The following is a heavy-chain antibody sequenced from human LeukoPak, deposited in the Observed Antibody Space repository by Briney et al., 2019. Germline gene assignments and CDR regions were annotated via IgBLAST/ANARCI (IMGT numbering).Heavy chain of an antibody. CDR3: ARTYYDFWSGYLDY. CDR1: GGSISSGDYY. CDR2: IYYSGST. V-gene: IGHV4-30-4*08. J-gene: IGHJ4*02. D-gene: IGHD3-3*01. Sequence: SETLSLTCTVSGGSISSGDYYWSWIRQPPGKGLEWIGYIYYSGSTYYNPSLKSRVTISVDTSKNQFSLKLSSATAADTAVYYCARTYYDFWSGYLDYWGQGTLVTVSS.